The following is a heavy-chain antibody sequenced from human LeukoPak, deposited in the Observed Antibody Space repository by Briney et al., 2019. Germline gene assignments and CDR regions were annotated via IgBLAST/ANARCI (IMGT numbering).Heavy chain of an antibody. D-gene: IGHD5-18*01. V-gene: IGHV1-18*01. CDR3: ARGDTAMDPFDY. J-gene: IGHJ4*02. Sequence: ASVKVSCKASGCTFTSYGISRVRQAPGQGLEWMEWISAYNGNTNYAQKFQGRVTITADESTSTAYMELSSLRSEDTAVYYCARGDTAMDPFDYWGQGTLVTVSS. CDR2: ISAYNGNT. CDR1: GCTFTSYG.